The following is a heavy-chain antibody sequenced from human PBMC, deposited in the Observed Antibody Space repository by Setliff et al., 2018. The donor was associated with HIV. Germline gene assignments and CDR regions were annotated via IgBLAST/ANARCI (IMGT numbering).Heavy chain of an antibody. J-gene: IGHJ6*03. CDR3: ARGYKQWLVIDYYYYHYMDV. CDR2: IIPISGTA. Sequence: SVKVSCKASGGTFSNYGMSWVRQAPGQGLEWMGGIIPISGTANYAQKFQGRVTITTDESTSTAYMELSGLRSADTAMYYCARGYKQWLVIDYYYYHYMDVWGKGTTVTVSS. V-gene: IGHV1-69*05. D-gene: IGHD6-19*01. CDR1: GGTFSNYG.